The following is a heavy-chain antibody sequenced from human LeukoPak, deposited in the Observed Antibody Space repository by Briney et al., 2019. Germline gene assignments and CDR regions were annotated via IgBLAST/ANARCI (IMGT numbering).Heavy chain of an antibody. Sequence: GGSLRLSCAASGFTFSSYSMNWVRQAPGKGLEWVSSISSSSSYIYYADSVKGRFTISRDNAKNSLYLQMNSLRAEDTAVYYCAREDGDSLAAFDIWGQGTMVTVSS. V-gene: IGHV3-21*01. CDR1: GFTFSSYS. D-gene: IGHD4-17*01. CDR2: ISSSSSYI. J-gene: IGHJ3*02. CDR3: AREDGDSLAAFDI.